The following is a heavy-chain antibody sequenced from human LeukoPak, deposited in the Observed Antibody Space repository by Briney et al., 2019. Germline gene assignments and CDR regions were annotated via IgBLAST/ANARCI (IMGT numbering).Heavy chain of an antibody. V-gene: IGHV4-34*01. CDR2: INHSGST. Sequence: SETLSLTCAVYGGSFSGYYWSWIRQPPGKGLEWIGEINHSGSTNYNPSLKSRVTISVDTSKNQFSLKLSSVTAADTAVYYCARGRGRYSGYDSRGTLKYWGQGTLVTVSS. D-gene: IGHD5-12*01. CDR3: ARGRGRYSGYDSRGTLKY. CDR1: GGSFSGYY. J-gene: IGHJ4*02.